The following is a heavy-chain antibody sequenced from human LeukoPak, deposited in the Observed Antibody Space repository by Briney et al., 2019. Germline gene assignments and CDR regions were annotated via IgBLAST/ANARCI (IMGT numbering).Heavy chain of an antibody. J-gene: IGHJ4*02. CDR2: ISTYNGNT. D-gene: IGHD4-23*01. Sequence: ASVKVSCKASGYTFIGLGITWVRQAPGQGLEWLGWISTYNGNTNYSQKLQGRVTMATDTSTTTAYMELRSLRSDDTAVYYCATELRWKDHWGQGTLVTVSS. CDR3: ATELRWKDH. CDR1: GYTFIGLG. V-gene: IGHV1-18*01.